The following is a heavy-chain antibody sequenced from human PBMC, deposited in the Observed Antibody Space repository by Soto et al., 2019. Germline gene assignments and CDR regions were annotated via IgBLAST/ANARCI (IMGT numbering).Heavy chain of an antibody. V-gene: IGHV4-34*01. J-gene: IGHJ4*02. Sequence: SETLSLTCAVYGGSFSGYYWSWIRQPPGKGLEWIGEINHSGSTNYNPSLKSRVTISVDTSKNQFSLKLSSVTAADTAVYYCSRGLTSSSSSFDYWGQGTLVTVSS. CDR2: INHSGST. CDR1: GGSFSGYY. D-gene: IGHD6-6*01. CDR3: SRGLTSSSSSFDY.